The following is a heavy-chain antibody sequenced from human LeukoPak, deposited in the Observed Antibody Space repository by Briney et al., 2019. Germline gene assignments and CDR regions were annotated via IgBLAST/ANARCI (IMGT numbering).Heavy chain of an antibody. D-gene: IGHD3-22*01. J-gene: IGHJ4*02. Sequence: SVKVPCKASGGTFSSYAISWVRQAPGQGLEWMGGIIPIFGTANYAQKFQGRVTITADESTSTAYMELSSLRSEDTAVYYCASSPYYDSSGYLPHWGQGTLVTVSS. CDR1: GGTFSSYA. CDR2: IIPIFGTA. V-gene: IGHV1-69*13. CDR3: ASSPYYDSSGYLPH.